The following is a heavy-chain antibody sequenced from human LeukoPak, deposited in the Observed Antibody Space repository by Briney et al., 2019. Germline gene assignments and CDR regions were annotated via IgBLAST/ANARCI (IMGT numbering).Heavy chain of an antibody. J-gene: IGHJ5*02. V-gene: IGHV1-69*13. CDR3: ARAGKQWLVPAWFDP. Sequence: GASVKVSCKASGYTFTSYGISWVRQAPGQGLEWMGGIIPIFGTANYAQKFQGRVTITADESTSTAYMELNSLRSQDTALYYCARAGKQWLVPAWFDPWGQGTLVTVSS. CDR1: GYTFTSYG. D-gene: IGHD6-19*01. CDR2: IIPIFGTA.